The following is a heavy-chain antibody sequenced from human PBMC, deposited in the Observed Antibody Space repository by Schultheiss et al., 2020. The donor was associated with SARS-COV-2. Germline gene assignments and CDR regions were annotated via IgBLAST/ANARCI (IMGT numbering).Heavy chain of an antibody. CDR3: ARHGDGSGSYYDPNWFDP. CDR2: IYYSGST. V-gene: IGHV4-38-2*01. D-gene: IGHD3-10*01. CDR1: GYSISSGYY. Sequence: SETLSLTCAVSGYSISSGYYWGWIRQPPGKGLEWIGYIYYSGSTNYNPSLKSRVTISVDTSKNQFSLKLSSVTAADTAVYYCARHGDGSGSYYDPNWFDPWGQGTLVTVSS. J-gene: IGHJ5*02.